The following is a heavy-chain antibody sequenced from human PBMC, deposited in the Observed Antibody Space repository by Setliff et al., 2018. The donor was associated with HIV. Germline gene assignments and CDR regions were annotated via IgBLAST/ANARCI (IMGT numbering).Heavy chain of an antibody. Sequence: ASVKVSCKVSGYALTELSMHWVRQAPGKGLEWMGGFDPEDGETIYAQKFQGRVTMTEDTSTDTAYTELSSLRSEDTAVYYCAADLKGSQSYYYGSGSYSGFDPWGQGTLVTVSS. V-gene: IGHV1-24*01. CDR2: FDPEDGET. J-gene: IGHJ5*02. CDR1: GYALTELS. CDR3: AADLKGSQSYYYGSGSYSGFDP. D-gene: IGHD3-10*01.